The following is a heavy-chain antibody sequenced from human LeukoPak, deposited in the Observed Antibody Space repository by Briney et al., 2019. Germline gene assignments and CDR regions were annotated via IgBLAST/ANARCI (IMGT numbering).Heavy chain of an antibody. V-gene: IGHV3-73*01. CDR1: GFTFSGSA. Sequence: GGSLRLSCAASGFTFSGSAMHWVRQASGKGLEWVGRIRSKANSYATAYAASVKGRFTISRDDSKNTAYLQMNSLKTEDTAAYYCTRHNYYDSSGLFDYWGQGTLVTVSS. D-gene: IGHD3-22*01. CDR2: IRSKANSYAT. CDR3: TRHNYYDSSGLFDY. J-gene: IGHJ4*02.